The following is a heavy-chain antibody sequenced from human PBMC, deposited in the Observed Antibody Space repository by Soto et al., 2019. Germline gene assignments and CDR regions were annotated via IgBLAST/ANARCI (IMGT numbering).Heavy chain of an antibody. Sequence: GGSLRLSCAASGFTFDDYAMHWVRQAPGKGLEWVSSISSSSSYIYYADSVKGRFTISRDNAKNSLYLQMNSLRAEDTAVYYCARDLNYDFWSGYYPYYYYGMDVWGQGTTVTVSS. V-gene: IGHV3-21*01. CDR2: ISSSSSYI. CDR1: GFTFDDYA. J-gene: IGHJ6*02. D-gene: IGHD3-3*01. CDR3: ARDLNYDFWSGYYPYYYYGMDV.